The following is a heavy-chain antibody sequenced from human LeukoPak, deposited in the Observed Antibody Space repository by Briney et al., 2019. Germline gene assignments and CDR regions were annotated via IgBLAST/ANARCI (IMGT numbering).Heavy chain of an antibody. CDR3: ARFDYYGSGSYSYYGMDV. D-gene: IGHD3-10*01. CDR2: IYPGDSDT. J-gene: IGHJ6*02. Sequence: GESLKISCKGSGYSFTSYWIGWVRQMPGKGLEWMGIIYPGDSDTRYSPPFQGQVTISADKSISTAYLQWSSLKASDTAMYYCARFDYYGSGSYSYYGMDVWGQGTTVTVSS. V-gene: IGHV5-51*01. CDR1: GYSFTSYW.